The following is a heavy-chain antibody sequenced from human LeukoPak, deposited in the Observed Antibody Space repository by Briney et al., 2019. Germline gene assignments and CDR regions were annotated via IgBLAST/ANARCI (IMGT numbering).Heavy chain of an antibody. Sequence: ASVKVSCKASGYTFTGYHMHWVRQAPGQGLEWMGWINPNSGGTNYAQKFQGRVTMTRGTSISTAYMELSRLRSDDTAVYYCAKEKSPLYYYYYYMDVWGKGTTVTVSS. V-gene: IGHV1-2*02. CDR1: GYTFTGYH. CDR3: AKEKSPLYYYYYYMDV. CDR2: INPNSGGT. J-gene: IGHJ6*03.